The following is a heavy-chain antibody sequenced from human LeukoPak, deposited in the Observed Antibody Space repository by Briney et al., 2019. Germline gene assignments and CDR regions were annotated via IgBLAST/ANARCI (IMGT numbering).Heavy chain of an antibody. J-gene: IGHJ6*02. D-gene: IGHD2-2*01. CDR2: INSDGSST. Sequence: GGSLRLSCSASGFTFSSYWMHWVRQAPGKGLVWVSRINSDGSSTSYADSVKGRFSISRDNAKNTLYLQMNSLRAEDTAVYYCAREDIVVVPAAKAYYYYGMDVWGQGTTVTVSS. CDR1: GFTFSSYW. V-gene: IGHV3-74*01. CDR3: AREDIVVVPAAKAYYYYGMDV.